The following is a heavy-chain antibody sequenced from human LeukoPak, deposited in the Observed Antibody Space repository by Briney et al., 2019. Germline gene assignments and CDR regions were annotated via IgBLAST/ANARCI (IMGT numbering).Heavy chain of an antibody. D-gene: IGHD3-22*01. Sequence: GGSLRLSCAASGFTFSSYWMHWVRQAPGKGLVWVSRINSDGSSTSYADSVKGRFTISRDNAKITLYLQMNSLRAEDTAVYYCARGLLRYYYDSSGPDAFDIWGQGTMVTVSS. CDR2: INSDGSST. V-gene: IGHV3-74*01. CDR3: ARGLLRYYYDSSGPDAFDI. CDR1: GFTFSSYW. J-gene: IGHJ3*02.